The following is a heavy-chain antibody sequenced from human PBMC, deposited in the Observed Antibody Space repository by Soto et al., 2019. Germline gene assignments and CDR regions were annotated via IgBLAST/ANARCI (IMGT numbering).Heavy chain of an antibody. Sequence: VVSLRLACGGAGVSCSRWAMSWVRQAPGKGLEWVSAISGSGGNTYYADSVKGRFTISRDNSKNTLHLQINSLRAEDTAVYYCAKDSVQNFCSRGTCYHEGWFDPWARGTPLTVSS. CDR2: ISGSGGNT. V-gene: IGHV3-23*01. J-gene: IGHJ5*02. D-gene: IGHD2-15*01. CDR3: AKDSVQNFCSRGTCYHEGWFDP. CDR1: GVSCSRWA.